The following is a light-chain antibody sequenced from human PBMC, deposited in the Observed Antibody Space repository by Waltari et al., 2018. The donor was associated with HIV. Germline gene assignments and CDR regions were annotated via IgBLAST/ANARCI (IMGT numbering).Light chain of an antibody. J-gene: IGLJ2*01. Sequence: QSVLTQPPSVSGAPGQRVTISCTGSSSNIGAGYDVHWYQQLPGTAPKLLTNGNSKRPSGVPDRFSGSKSGTSASLAITGLQAEDEADYYCQSYDSSLSGLHVVFGGGTKLTVL. CDR2: GNS. CDR1: SSNIGAGYD. V-gene: IGLV1-40*01. CDR3: QSYDSSLSGLHVV.